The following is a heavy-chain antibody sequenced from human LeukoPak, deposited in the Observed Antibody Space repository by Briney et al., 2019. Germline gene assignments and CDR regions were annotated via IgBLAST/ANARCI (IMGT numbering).Heavy chain of an antibody. D-gene: IGHD3-22*01. Sequence: GGSLRLSCGASGFTFRSYSMKWVRQAPGKGLGWVANIKQDGSEKYYVDSVKGRLTISRDNAKNSLYLQMNSLRAEHTAVYYCARTLYFYDSSGYESLVYWGQGTLVTVSS. J-gene: IGHJ4*02. V-gene: IGHV3-7*01. CDR3: ARTLYFYDSSGYESLVY. CDR1: GFTFRSYS. CDR2: IKQDGSEK.